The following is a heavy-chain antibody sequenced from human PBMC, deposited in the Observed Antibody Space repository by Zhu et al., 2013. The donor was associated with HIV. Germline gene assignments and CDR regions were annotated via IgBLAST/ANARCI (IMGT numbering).Heavy chain of an antibody. J-gene: IGHJ6*03. CDR3: ARRKAAAGYYYYMDV. CDR1: GGSFSGYY. CDR2: INHSGST. D-gene: IGHD6-13*01. V-gene: IGHV4-34*01. Sequence: QVQLQQWGAGLLKPSETLSLTCAVYGGSFSGYYWSWIRQPPGKGLEWIGEINHSGSTNYNPSLKSRVTISVDTSKNQFSLKLSSVTAADTAVYYCARRKAAAGYYYYMDVWGKRATVTVSS.